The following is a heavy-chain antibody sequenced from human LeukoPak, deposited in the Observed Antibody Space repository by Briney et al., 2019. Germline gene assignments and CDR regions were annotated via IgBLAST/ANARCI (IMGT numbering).Heavy chain of an antibody. CDR1: GLIFSSAW. CDR2: IKSDGTA. D-gene: IGHD1-26*01. J-gene: IGHJ4*02. Sequence: GGSLRLSCAASGLIFSSAWMHWVRQTPGKGLVWISRIKSDGTATYADSVRGRFTTSRDNAKNTLYLQMNNLRADDTGIYYCARDGSYKLDYWGQGALVTVSS. V-gene: IGHV3-74*01. CDR3: ARDGSYKLDY.